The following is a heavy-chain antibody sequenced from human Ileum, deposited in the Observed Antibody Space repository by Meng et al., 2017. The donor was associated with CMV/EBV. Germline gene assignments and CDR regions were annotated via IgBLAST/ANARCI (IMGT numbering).Heavy chain of an antibody. CDR1: GCTVSGNH. CDR3: ARASPGYGGFPD. V-gene: IGHV3-53*01. Sequence: VEAVGGGGGGVQPGASLRLSCAASGCTVSGNHMSWVREAPGKGLEWVSDINSDGYTSYIDSVKGRFTISRDNSKNTVYFQMNSLRAEDTAIYYCARASPGYGGFPDWGQGTLVTVSS. CDR2: INSDGYT. J-gene: IGHJ4*02. D-gene: IGHD5-12*01.